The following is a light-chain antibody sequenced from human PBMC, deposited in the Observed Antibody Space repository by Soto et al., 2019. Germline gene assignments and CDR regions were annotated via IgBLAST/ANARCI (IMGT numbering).Light chain of an antibody. CDR2: GAS. Sequence: EDVLTQSPGTLSLSPGERATLSCGASQSVTGNYLAWYQQKPGQAPRLLIFGASTGATGIPDRFSGSGSGTDFTLTISRLEPEDFAVYYCQQYGSSPRTFGQGTKVDIK. CDR1: QSVTGNY. J-gene: IGKJ1*01. V-gene: IGKV3-20*01. CDR3: QQYGSSPRT.